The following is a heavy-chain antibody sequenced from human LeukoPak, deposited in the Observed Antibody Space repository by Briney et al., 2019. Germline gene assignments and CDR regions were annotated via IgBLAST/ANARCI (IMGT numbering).Heavy chain of an antibody. Sequence: GESLKISCKGSGYRFTSYWIGWVRQMPGKGLEWMGIIYPGDSDTRYSPSFQGQVTISADKSISTAYLQWSSLKASDTAMYYCARCTMVRGVPRWFAPWGQGTLVTVSS. J-gene: IGHJ5*02. CDR3: ARCTMVRGVPRWFAP. V-gene: IGHV5-51*01. D-gene: IGHD3-10*01. CDR2: IYPGDSDT. CDR1: GYRFTSYW.